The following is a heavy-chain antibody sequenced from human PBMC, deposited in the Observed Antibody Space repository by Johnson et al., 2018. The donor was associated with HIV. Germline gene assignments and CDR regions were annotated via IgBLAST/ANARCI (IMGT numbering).Heavy chain of an antibody. V-gene: IGHV3-30-3*02. J-gene: IGHJ3*02. Sequence: QVQLVESGGGVVQPGRSLRLSCAASGFTFSSYAMHWLRQAPGKGLEWVAVISYDGSNKYYADSVKGRFTISRDNSKSTLYLQMNSLRAEDTAVYYCANDFWSGSGIWGQGTMVTVSS. CDR3: ANDFWSGSGI. CDR2: ISYDGSNK. CDR1: GFTFSSYA. D-gene: IGHD3-3*01.